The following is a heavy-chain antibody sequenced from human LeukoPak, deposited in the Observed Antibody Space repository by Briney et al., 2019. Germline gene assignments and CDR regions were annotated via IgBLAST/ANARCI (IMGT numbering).Heavy chain of an antibody. CDR3: ARDSRYYDFWSGYLDY. J-gene: IGHJ4*02. V-gene: IGHV4-4*07. D-gene: IGHD3-3*01. CDR2: ISTSGNT. Sequence: SETLSLTCSVSSGFISNYYWSWIRQPAGKGLEWIGRISTSGNTNYSPSLKSRVTMSVDTSKNLFFLNLRSVTAADTAVYYCARDSRYYDFWSGYLDYWGQGALVTVSS. CDR1: SGFISNYY.